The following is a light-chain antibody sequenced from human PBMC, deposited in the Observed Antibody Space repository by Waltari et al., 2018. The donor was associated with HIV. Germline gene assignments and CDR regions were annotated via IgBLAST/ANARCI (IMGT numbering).Light chain of an antibody. CDR3: SSYTGSSTLGV. V-gene: IGLV1-40*01. CDR2: GNN. CDR1: SSNIGAGYD. J-gene: IGLJ1*01. Sequence: QSVLTQPPSVSGAPGQRVTISCTGSSSNIGAGYDVHWYQQLPGTAPKLLIYGNNIRPSGVSNRFSGSKSGNTASLTISGLQADDEADYYCSSYTGSSTLGVFGTGTRVTVL.